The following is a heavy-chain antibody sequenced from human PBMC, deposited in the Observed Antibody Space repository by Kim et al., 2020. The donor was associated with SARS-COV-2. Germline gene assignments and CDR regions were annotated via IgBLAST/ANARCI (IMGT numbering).Heavy chain of an antibody. CDR2: ISSSGSTI. D-gene: IGHD3-3*01. Sequence: GGSLRLSCAASGFTFSSYEMNWVRQAPGKGLEWVSYISSSGSTIYYADSVKGRFTISRDNAKNSLYLQMNSLRAEDTAVYYCARTKLLRFLEWLPRIKTEPDYFDYWGQGTLVTVSS. V-gene: IGHV3-48*03. CDR1: GFTFSSYE. J-gene: IGHJ4*02. CDR3: ARTKLLRFLEWLPRIKTEPDYFDY.